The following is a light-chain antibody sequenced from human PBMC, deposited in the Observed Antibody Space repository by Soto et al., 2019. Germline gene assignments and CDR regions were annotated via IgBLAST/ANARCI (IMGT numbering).Light chain of an antibody. Sequence: DIKMTQSPSSLSASVGGRVTLAFRARQTISIWLAWYQQKPGKAPKLLIYDASILESGVPSRFSGSGSGTEFTLTISSLQPDDFATYYCQQYNSYRTFGQGTKVDI. CDR2: DAS. CDR3: QQYNSYRT. V-gene: IGKV1-5*01. CDR1: QTISIW. J-gene: IGKJ1*01.